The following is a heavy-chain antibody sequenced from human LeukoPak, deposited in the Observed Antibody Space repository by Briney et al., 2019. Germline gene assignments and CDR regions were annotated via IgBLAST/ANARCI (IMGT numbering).Heavy chain of an antibody. CDR3: AWSRYYVPFYYMDV. J-gene: IGHJ6*03. D-gene: IGHD3-3*01. CDR2: ISAYNGNT. V-gene: IGHV1-18*01. CDR1: GYTFTSYG. Sequence: VASVKVSCKASGYTFTSYGISWVRQAPGQGLEWMGWISAYNGNTNYAQKLQGRVTMTTDTSTSTAYMELGSLRSDDTAVYYCAWSRYYVPFYYMDVWGKGTTVTVSS.